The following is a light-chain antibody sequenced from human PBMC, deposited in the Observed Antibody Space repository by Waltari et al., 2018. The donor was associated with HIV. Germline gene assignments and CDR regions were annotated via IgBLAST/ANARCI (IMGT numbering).Light chain of an antibody. J-gene: IGLJ2*01. Sequence: QSVLTQPPSVSGAPGQRVTIPCTGTRSNIGAGIDVHLSQQLPGTAPKLLIYANIHRPSGVPDRFSVSKSATSASLAITGLQAEDEADYFCQSYDSSLSAYVVFGGGTKLTVL. CDR1: RSNIGAGID. V-gene: IGLV1-40*01. CDR2: ANI. CDR3: QSYDSSLSAYVV.